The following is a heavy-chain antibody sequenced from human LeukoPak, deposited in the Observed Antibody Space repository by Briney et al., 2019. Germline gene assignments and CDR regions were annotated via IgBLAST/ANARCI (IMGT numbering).Heavy chain of an antibody. V-gene: IGHV3-23*01. Sequence: GGSLRLSCGASGFTFSSHAMTWVRQAPGKGLEWVSVISGSGGSTYYADSVKGRFTISRDNSKNMLYLQLNSLRAEDTAVYYCAKTLYDSSGYPRGWFDPWGQGTLVTVSS. CDR3: AKTLYDSSGYPRGWFDP. D-gene: IGHD3-22*01. CDR2: ISGSGGST. CDR1: GFTFSSHA. J-gene: IGHJ5*02.